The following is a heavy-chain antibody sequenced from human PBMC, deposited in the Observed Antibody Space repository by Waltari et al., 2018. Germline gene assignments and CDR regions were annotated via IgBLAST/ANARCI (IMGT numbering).Heavy chain of an antibody. D-gene: IGHD2-15*01. CDR2: IYHSGST. CDR3: ARSSLRGPFDY. Sequence: QVQLQQWGAGLLKPSETLSLTCAVYGGSFSGYYWSWIRQPPGKGLEWIGEIYHSGSTNYNPSLKSRVTISVDTSKNQFSLKLSSVTAADTAVYYCARSSLRGPFDYWGQGTLVTVSS. V-gene: IGHV4-34*01. CDR1: GGSFSGYY. J-gene: IGHJ4*02.